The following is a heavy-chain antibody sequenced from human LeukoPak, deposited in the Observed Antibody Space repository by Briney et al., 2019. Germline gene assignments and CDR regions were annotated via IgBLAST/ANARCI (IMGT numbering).Heavy chain of an antibody. CDR2: ISYDGSYK. J-gene: IGHJ4*02. V-gene: IGHV3-30*18. Sequence: GRSLRLSCAASGFTFDSYGMYWVRQAPGKGLEWVAVISYDGSYKYYADSVKGRFTISRDNSKNTLYLQMNSLRAEDTAMYYCAKDISVVVSPAIGADYWGQGTLVTVSS. CDR3: AKDISVVVSPAIGADY. CDR1: GFTFDSYG. D-gene: IGHD2-2*01.